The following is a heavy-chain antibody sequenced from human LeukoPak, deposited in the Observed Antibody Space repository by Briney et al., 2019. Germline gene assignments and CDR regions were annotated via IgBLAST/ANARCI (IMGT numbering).Heavy chain of an antibody. V-gene: IGHV1-2*02. J-gene: IGHJ4*02. Sequence: VASVKVSCKASGYTFTGYYMHWVRQAPGQGLEWMGWINPNSGGTNYAQKFQGRVTMTRDTSISTAYMELRRLRSDDTAVYYCARDPGYLPHPFDYWGQGTLVTVSS. D-gene: IGHD1-1*01. CDR3: ARDPGYLPHPFDY. CDR2: INPNSGGT. CDR1: GYTFTGYY.